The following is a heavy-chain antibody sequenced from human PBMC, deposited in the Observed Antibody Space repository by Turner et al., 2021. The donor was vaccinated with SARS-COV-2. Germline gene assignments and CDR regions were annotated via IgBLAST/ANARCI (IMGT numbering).Heavy chain of an antibody. V-gene: IGHV3-21*01. D-gene: IGHD3-22*01. CDR1: GFTFSSYS. CDR3: ARWDNYYDSSGYYPDAFDI. Sequence: EVQLVGSGGVLVKPGGSLRLSCAASGFTFSSYSVNWVRQAPGKELEWVSCISSSSSDIYYADSVKSRFTISRDNAKNSLYLKMNSLRAEDTAVYYCARWDNYYDSSGYYPDAFDIWGQGTMVTVSS. CDR2: ISSSSSDI. J-gene: IGHJ3*02.